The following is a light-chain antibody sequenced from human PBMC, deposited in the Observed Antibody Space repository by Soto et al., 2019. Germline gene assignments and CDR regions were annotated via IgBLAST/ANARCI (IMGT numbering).Light chain of an antibody. CDR2: EVS. V-gene: IGLV2-23*02. CDR1: SNDVGRYNL. CDR3: CSYAGDSTFDVV. Sequence: QSALTQPASVSGSPGQSITISCTGTSNDVGRYNLVSWYQHHPGKAPKLMIYEVSQRPSGVSNRFSGSKSGNTASLTISGLQAEDEADYYCCSYAGDSTFDVVFGGGTKLTVL. J-gene: IGLJ2*01.